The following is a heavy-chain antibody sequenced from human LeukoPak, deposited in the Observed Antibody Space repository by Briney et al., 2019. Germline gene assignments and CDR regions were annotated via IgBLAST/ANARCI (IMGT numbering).Heavy chain of an antibody. D-gene: IGHD2-2*01. Sequence: GGSLRLSCAASGFTFSSYGMHWVRQAPGKGLEWVAVISYDGSNKYYADSVKGRFTISRDNSKNTLYLQMNSLRAEDTAVYYCAKVEARGYCSSTSCGLDYYYYYHGMDVWGKGTTVTVSS. CDR3: AKVEARGYCSSTSCGLDYYYYYHGMDV. CDR1: GFTFSSYG. V-gene: IGHV3-30*18. CDR2: ISYDGSNK. J-gene: IGHJ6*04.